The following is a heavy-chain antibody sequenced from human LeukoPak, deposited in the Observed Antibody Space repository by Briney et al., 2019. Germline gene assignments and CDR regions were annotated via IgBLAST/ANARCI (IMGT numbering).Heavy chain of an antibody. D-gene: IGHD3-10*01. CDR1: GGSFSGYY. Sequence: SETLSLTCAVYGGSFSGYYWSWIRQPPGKGLEWIGEINHSGSTNYNPSLKSRVTISVDTSKSQFSLKLSSVTAADTAVYYCARGYYFLYYHGMDVWGQGTTVTVSS. CDR2: INHSGST. J-gene: IGHJ6*02. CDR3: ARGYYFLYYHGMDV. V-gene: IGHV4-34*01.